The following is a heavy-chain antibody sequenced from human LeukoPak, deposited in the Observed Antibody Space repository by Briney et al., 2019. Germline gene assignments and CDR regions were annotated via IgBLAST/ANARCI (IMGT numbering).Heavy chain of an antibody. D-gene: IGHD3-9*01. CDR2: IYPGVSSP. V-gene: IGHV5-51*01. J-gene: IGHJ4*02. Sequence: GESLKISCKGSGSRLTSYWIGWVRQLPGKGLEWMGIIYPGVSSPYYSPSFQGHIIISADKSINAAYLQWHSLRASDTAIYFCTTAQDGNFYWDYWGQGTLVTVSS. CDR3: TTAQDGNFYWDY. CDR1: GSRLTSYW.